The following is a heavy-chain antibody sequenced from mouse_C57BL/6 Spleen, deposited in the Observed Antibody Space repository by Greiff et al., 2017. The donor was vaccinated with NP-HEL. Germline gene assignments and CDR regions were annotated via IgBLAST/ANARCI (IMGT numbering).Heavy chain of an antibody. V-gene: IGHV1-85*01. J-gene: IGHJ2*01. Sequence: VKLVESGPELVKPGASVKLSCKASGYTFTSYDINWVKQRPGQGLEWIGWIYPRDGSTKYNEKFKGKATLTVDTSSSTAYMELHSLTSEDSAVYFCAREEDDVFDYWGQGTTLTVSS. D-gene: IGHD2-12*01. CDR1: GYTFTSYD. CDR3: AREEDDVFDY. CDR2: IYPRDGST.